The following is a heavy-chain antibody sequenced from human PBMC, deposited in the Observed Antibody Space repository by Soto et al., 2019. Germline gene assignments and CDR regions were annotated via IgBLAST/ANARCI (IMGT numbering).Heavy chain of an antibody. V-gene: IGHV3-23*01. D-gene: IGHD3-10*01. CDR2: ISGSGGST. CDR1: GFTFSSYA. J-gene: IGHJ3*02. Sequence: GGSLRLSCAASGFTFSSYAMSWVRQAPGKGLEWVSAISGSGGSTYYADSVKGRFTISRDNSKNTLYLQMNSLRAEDTAVYYCAKVEYYGSGSYAGDAFDIWGQGTMVTVSS. CDR3: AKVEYYGSGSYAGDAFDI.